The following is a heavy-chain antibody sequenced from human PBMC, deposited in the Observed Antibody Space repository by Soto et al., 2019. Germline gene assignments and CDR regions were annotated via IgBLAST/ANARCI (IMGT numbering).Heavy chain of an antibody. V-gene: IGHV3-30-3*01. CDR2: ISYDGSSK. Sequence: VQLLESGGGLVQPGGSLRLSCAASRFTFSSYAMCWVRQAPGKGLEWMAFISYDGSSKYYADSVTGRFTISRDNSRNTLYLQMNSLRAEDTAVYYCARGDGYIYGNTFDSWGQGTLVTVSS. D-gene: IGHD5-18*01. CDR1: RFTFSSYA. CDR3: ARGDGYIYGNTFDS. J-gene: IGHJ4*02.